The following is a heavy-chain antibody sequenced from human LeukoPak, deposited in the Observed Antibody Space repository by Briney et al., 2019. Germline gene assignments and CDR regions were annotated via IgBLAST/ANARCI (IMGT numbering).Heavy chain of an antibody. D-gene: IGHD1-26*01. CDR3: ARGGKNYFDV. CDR2: ISAYDGET. V-gene: IGHV1-18*01. J-gene: IGHJ4*02. CDR1: GYRFTSYG. Sequence: ASVKVSSKASGYRFTSYGISWVREAPGQGLEWMGYISAYDGETRYAQKFQGRVTLTTDTSTGIVYIEMGLLRSDDSLVYYCARGGKNYFDVWGEGTLVPVFS.